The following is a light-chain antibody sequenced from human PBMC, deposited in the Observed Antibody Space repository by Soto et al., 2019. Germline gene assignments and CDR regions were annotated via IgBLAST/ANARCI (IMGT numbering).Light chain of an antibody. Sequence: QSVLTQPPSASGSPGQSVTISCTGTSSDVGGYNYVSWYQQHPGKAPKLMIYEVSKRPSGVPDRFSGSKSGNTASLTVSGLQVEDEADYYCCSYAGTHTFVIFGAGTKLTVL. CDR2: EVS. V-gene: IGLV2-8*01. CDR3: CSYAGTHTFVI. CDR1: SSDVGGYNY. J-gene: IGLJ2*01.